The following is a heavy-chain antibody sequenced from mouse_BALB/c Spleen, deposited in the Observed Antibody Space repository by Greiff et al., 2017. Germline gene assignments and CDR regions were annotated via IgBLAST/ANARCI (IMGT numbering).Heavy chain of an antibody. J-gene: IGHJ4*01. CDR1: GYTFTSYD. D-gene: IGHD2-4*01. CDR3: TRGYDYPYYYAMDY. CDR2: INPSNGGT. Sequence: VQLQQSGAELVKPGASVKLSCTASGYTFTSYDMYWVKQRPGKGLEWIGEINPSNGGTNFNEKFKSKATLTVDKSSSTAYMQLSSLTSEDSAVYYGTRGYDYPYYYAMDYWGQGTSVTVSS. V-gene: IGHV1S81*02.